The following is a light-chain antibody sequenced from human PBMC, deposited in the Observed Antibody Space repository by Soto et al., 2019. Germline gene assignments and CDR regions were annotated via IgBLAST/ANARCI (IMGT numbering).Light chain of an antibody. V-gene: IGKV3-20*01. Sequence: EILLTQSPGTLSLSPGERATLSCRASQSVSSTYLAWYQQKPGQAPRLLIYGTSSRATGIPSRFSGSGSGTDFTLTITRLEPEDFAVYYCQQYGNSPLTFGGGTKVDI. J-gene: IGKJ4*01. CDR3: QQYGNSPLT. CDR2: GTS. CDR1: QSVSSTY.